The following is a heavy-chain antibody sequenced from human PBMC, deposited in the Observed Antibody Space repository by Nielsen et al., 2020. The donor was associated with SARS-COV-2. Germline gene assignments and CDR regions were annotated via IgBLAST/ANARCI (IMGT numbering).Heavy chain of an antibody. Sequence: SETLSLTCTVSGGAITGYYLYWIRQPPGKGLEWIGYIYYSDNTNYNPSLKSRVTIPADTSRQKVSLKVTSVTATDAAMYFCARLRRIGVADHDAFDIWGQGTMVAVSS. V-gene: IGHV4-59*08. D-gene: IGHD6-19*01. J-gene: IGHJ3*02. CDR2: IYYSDNT. CDR3: ARLRRIGVADHDAFDI. CDR1: GGAITGYY.